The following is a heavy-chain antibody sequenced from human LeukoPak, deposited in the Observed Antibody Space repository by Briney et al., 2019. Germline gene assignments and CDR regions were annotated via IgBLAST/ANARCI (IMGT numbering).Heavy chain of an antibody. D-gene: IGHD3-3*01. CDR1: GYTCTRYD. V-gene: IGHV1-8*01. Sequence: GASVKVSCNASGYTCTRYDINWVRQATGQGLEWMGWMNPNSGNTDYAQKFQGRVTMTRNTSIRTAYMELSSLRSEDTAVYYRATTNPRITIFGVVIDAPGAHDYWGQGTLVTVSS. CDR2: MNPNSGNT. J-gene: IGHJ4*02. CDR3: ATTNPRITIFGVVIDAPGAHDY.